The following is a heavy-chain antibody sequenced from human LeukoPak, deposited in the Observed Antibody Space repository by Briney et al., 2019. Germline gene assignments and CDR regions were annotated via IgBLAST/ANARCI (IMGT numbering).Heavy chain of an antibody. CDR2: MNPNSGDT. V-gene: IGHV1-8*01. CDR3: ARAPRQLSYYYGLDV. Sequence: ASVKVSCKASGYTFTSYEIMWVRQATGQGLEWMGWMNPNSGDTGYAQKFQGRVTMNRDTSKSTAYMDLSNLRSKDTAVYYCARAPRQLSYYYGLDVWGQGTTVTVSS. CDR1: GYTFTSYE. D-gene: IGHD5-18*01. J-gene: IGHJ6*02.